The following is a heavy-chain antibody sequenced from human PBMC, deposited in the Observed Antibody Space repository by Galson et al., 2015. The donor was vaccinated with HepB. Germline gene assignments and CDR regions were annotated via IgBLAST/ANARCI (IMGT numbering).Heavy chain of an antibody. CDR1: GYSISSSYW. J-gene: IGHJ3*02. Sequence: SETLSLTCTVSGYSISSSYWWGWIRQPPGKGLEWIGYIYYSGSTYYNPSRKSRVTMSVDTSKNQFSLKLSSVTAVDTAVYYCARSSTSWLFDAFDIWGQGTMVTVSS. D-gene: IGHD3-22*01. CDR3: ARSSTSWLFDAFDI. CDR2: IYYSGST. V-gene: IGHV4-28*01.